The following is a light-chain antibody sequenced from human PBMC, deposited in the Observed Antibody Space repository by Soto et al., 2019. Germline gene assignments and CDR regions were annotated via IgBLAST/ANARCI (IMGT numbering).Light chain of an antibody. CDR3: QQYNNWPRT. V-gene: IGKV3-15*01. CDR1: QSVNSN. J-gene: IGKJ1*01. Sequence: VVTHSPATLSVSPGERATLSCRASQSVNSNLAWYQQKPGQAPRLLIYGASTRATGIPATFSGSGSGTDFTLTITSLQSEDFAIYYCQQYNNWPRTFGQGTRWIS. CDR2: GAS.